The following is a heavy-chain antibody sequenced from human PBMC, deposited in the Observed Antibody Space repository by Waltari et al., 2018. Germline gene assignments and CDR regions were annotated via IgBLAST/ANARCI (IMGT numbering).Heavy chain of an antibody. D-gene: IGHD2-15*01. V-gene: IGHV4-59*11. CDR1: GDAIRSHF. Sequence: QVQLQDSGPGLVKPSEPLSLTCTVSGDAIRSHFCTWIRQPPGKGLEWIGYIYHTGRTSYNPSLRSRLTMSVDTSKSQFSLNLSSVTAADTAVYYCASSSRAAGYWGQGTLVTVSS. CDR2: IYHTGRT. CDR3: ASSSRAAGY. J-gene: IGHJ4*02.